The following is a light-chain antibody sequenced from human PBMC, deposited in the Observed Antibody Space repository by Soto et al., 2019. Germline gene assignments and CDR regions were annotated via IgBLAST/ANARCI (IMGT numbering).Light chain of an antibody. V-gene: IGLV2-11*01. CDR3: CSYAGSYSFDVV. CDR1: SGDVGGYNF. Sequence: QSALTQPRSVSGSPGQSVTISCTGASGDVGGYNFVSWYQQHPGKAPTLMIFDVSQRPSGVPDRFSGSKSGNTASLTISGLQAEDEADYYCCSYAGSYSFDVVIGGGTKLTVL. CDR2: DVS. J-gene: IGLJ2*01.